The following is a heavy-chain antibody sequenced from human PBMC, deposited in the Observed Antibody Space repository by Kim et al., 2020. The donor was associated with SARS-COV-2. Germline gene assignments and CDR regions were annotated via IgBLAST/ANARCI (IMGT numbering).Heavy chain of an antibody. J-gene: IGHJ4*02. CDR1: GSTFNNYW. V-gene: IGHV3-74*03. CDR2: ISSGGDST. D-gene: IGHD3-3*01. Sequence: GGSLRLSCAASGSTFNNYWMHWVRQTPGMGLQWVSRISSGGDSTTYADSVRGRFTISRDNARSTLFLQMNSLRVGDTSVYYCARGRGDDYWTVPDAFWGQGTLVTVSS. CDR3: ARGRGDDYWTVPDAF.